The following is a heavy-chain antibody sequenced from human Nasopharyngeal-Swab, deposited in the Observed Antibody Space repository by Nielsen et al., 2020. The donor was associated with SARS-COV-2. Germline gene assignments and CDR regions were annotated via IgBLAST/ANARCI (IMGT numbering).Heavy chain of an antibody. J-gene: IGHJ3*02. CDR3: ARGPEYYNFWSGYPGNAFDI. CDR2: IYTSGST. D-gene: IGHD3-3*01. V-gene: IGHV4-4*07. Sequence: SETLSLSCTVSGGSISSYYWSWIRQPAGKGLEWIGRIYTSGSTNYKPSLKRRVTMSVDTSKNQFYLKLSSVTAADTAVYSCARGPEYYNFWSGYPGNAFDIWGQGTMVTVSS. CDR1: GGSISSYY.